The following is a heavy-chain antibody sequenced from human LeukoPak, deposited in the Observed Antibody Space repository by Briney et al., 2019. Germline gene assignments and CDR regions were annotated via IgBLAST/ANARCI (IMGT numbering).Heavy chain of an antibody. V-gene: IGHV3-23*01. Sequence: GPSLTPSCAASGLTFSSYAMSCVRPPPRKGMGWVSAISGSGGSTYYAYSVKGRFTISRDNSKNTLYLQMKSLRAEDTAVYYCAKSPSAWYSGHYFDYWGQGTLVTVSS. J-gene: IGHJ4*02. CDR3: AKSPSAWYSGHYFDY. CDR2: ISGSGGST. D-gene: IGHD6-19*01. CDR1: GLTFSSYA.